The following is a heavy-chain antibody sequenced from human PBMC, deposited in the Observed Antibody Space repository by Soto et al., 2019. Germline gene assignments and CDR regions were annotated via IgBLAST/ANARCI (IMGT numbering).Heavy chain of an antibody. CDR3: ARDGPLVAATLLDSFHYGMDV. Sequence: GGSLRLSCAASGFTFSSYSMNWVRQAPGKGLEWVSYISSSSSTIYYADSVKGRFTISRDNAKNSLYLQINSLRDEDTAVYYCARDGPLVAATLLDSFHYGMDVWGQGTTVTVSS. CDR2: ISSSSSTI. V-gene: IGHV3-48*02. J-gene: IGHJ6*02. CDR1: GFTFSSYS. D-gene: IGHD2-15*01.